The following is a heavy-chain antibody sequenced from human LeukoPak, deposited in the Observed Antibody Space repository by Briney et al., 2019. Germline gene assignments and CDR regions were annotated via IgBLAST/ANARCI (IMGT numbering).Heavy chain of an antibody. V-gene: IGHV4-34*01. CDR1: GGSFSGYY. CDR3: VRGRAGYYDSSGYQDY. CDR2: INHSGST. D-gene: IGHD3-22*01. J-gene: IGHJ4*02. Sequence: PSETQSLICAVYGGSFSGYYWSWIRQPPGKGLEWMGEINHSGSTNYNPSLKSRVTISVDTSKSQFSLKLSTVTAADTAVYYCVRGRAGYYDSSGYQDYWGQGTLVTVSS.